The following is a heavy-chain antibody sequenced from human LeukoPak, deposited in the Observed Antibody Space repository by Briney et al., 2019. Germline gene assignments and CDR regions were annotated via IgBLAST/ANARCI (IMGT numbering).Heavy chain of an antibody. Sequence: SETLSLTCTVSGGSISSYYWSWIRQPPGKGLEWIGYIYYSGSTNYNPSLKSRVTISVDTSKNQFSLKLSSVTAADTAVYYCARTGWSHGWFDPWGQGTLVTVSS. D-gene: IGHD2-8*01. J-gene: IGHJ5*02. CDR1: GGSISSYY. CDR3: ARTGWSHGWFDP. V-gene: IGHV4-59*01. CDR2: IYYSGST.